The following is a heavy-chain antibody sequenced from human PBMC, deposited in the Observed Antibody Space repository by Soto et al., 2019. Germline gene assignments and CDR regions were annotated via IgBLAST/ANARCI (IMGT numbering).Heavy chain of an antibody. V-gene: IGHV1-69*13. D-gene: IGHD6-13*01. J-gene: IGHJ4*02. CDR2: IIPIFGTA. CDR1: GGTFSSYA. CDR3: ARDRWYSSSWYVDY. Sequence: SVKVSCKASGGTFSSYATSWVRQAPGQGLEWMGGIIPIFGTANYAQKFQGRVTITADESTSTAYMELSSLRSEDTAVYYCARDRWYSSSWYVDYWGQGTLVTVSS.